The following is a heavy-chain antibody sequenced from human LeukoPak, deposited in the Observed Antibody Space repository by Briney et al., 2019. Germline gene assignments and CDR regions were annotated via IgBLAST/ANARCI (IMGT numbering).Heavy chain of an antibody. D-gene: IGHD3-16*01. J-gene: IGHJ4*02. V-gene: IGHV1-69*05. Sequence: SVKVSCKASGGTFSSYAISWVRQAPGQGLEWMGGIIPIFGTANYAQKFQGRVTITTDESTSTAYMELSSLRSEDTAVYYRARESDYDYVWGSSTSWGQGTLVTVSS. CDR1: GGTFSSYA. CDR3: ARESDYDYVWGSSTS. CDR2: IIPIFGTA.